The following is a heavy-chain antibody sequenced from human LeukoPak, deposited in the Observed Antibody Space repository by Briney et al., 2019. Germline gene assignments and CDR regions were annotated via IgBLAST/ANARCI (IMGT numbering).Heavy chain of an antibody. V-gene: IGHV1-2*02. CDR1: GYTFTGYY. D-gene: IGHD3-22*01. CDR2: INPNSGGT. J-gene: IGHJ4*02. CDR3: ARWRSGFYLDY. Sequence: ASVKVSCKASGYTFTGYYMHWLRQAPGQGLEWMGWINPNSGGTNYAQKFQGRVTMTSDTSISTAYMELTRLRYDDTAVYYCARWRSGFYLDYWGQGTLVTVSS.